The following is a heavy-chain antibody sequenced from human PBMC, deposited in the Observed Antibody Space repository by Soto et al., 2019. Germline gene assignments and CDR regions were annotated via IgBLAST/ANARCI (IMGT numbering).Heavy chain of an antibody. CDR2: IYYSGST. V-gene: IGHV4-59*08. D-gene: IGHD4-17*01. CDR1: GGSIGTYF. J-gene: IGHJ4*02. Sequence: QVQLQESGPGLVKPSETLSLNCSVSGGSIGTYFWGWIRQPPGKGLEWIGHIYYSGSTNYNPSLRSRVTISLVTSKNQFSLRLRSVSAADTAVYYCARSYGDLPDYWGQGTLVTVSS. CDR3: ARSYGDLPDY.